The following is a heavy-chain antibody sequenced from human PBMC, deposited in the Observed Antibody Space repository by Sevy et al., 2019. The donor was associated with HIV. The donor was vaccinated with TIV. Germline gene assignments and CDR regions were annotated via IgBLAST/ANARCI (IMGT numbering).Heavy chain of an antibody. D-gene: IGHD3-10*01. Sequence: ASVKVSCKVTGDSLTELSMFWVRQAPGKGLEWMGGFDPQNGRIIYAQKFEARVTMTEDKSAETAYMELITLKIEDTAVYFCATTRTERNWYGESFYYYYAMDVWGQGTSVTVSS. CDR1: GDSLTELS. J-gene: IGHJ6*02. CDR3: ATTRTERNWYGESFYYYYAMDV. CDR2: FDPQNGRI. V-gene: IGHV1-24*01.